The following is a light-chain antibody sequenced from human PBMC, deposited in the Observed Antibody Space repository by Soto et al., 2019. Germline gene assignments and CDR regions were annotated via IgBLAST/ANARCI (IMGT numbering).Light chain of an antibody. CDR2: EVS. CDR1: SSDVGGYNY. J-gene: IGLJ2*01. V-gene: IGLV2-8*01. CDR3: SSYAGGNNLV. Sequence: QSALTQPASVSGSPGQSITISCTGTSSDVGGYNYVSWYQQHPGKAPKVMIYEVSNRPSGVPDRFSGSKSGNTASLTVSGLQAEDEADYYCSSYAGGNNLVFGGGTKLTVL.